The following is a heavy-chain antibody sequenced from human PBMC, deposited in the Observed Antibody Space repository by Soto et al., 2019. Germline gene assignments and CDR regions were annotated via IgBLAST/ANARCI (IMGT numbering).Heavy chain of an antibody. CDR3: ARGTDYYDSSGYYSFDY. CDR1: GGSISSYY. D-gene: IGHD3-22*01. V-gene: IGHV4-59*01. CDR2: IYYSGST. J-gene: IGHJ4*02. Sequence: SETLSLTCTVSGGSISSYYWSWIRQPPGKGLEWIGYIYYSGSTNYNPSLKSRVTISVDTSKNQFSLKLSSVTAADTAAYYCARGTDYYDSSGYYSFDYWGQGTLVTVSS.